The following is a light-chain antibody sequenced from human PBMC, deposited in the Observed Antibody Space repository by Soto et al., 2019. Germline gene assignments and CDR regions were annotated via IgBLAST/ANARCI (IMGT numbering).Light chain of an antibody. J-gene: IGLJ2*01. CDR2: EDY. CDR1: SGIIASNY. Sequence: NFMLTQPHSVSESPGKTVTISCTRSSGIIASNYVQWYQQRPGSAPTTVIFEDYQRPSGVPDRFFGSIDISSNSASLTISGLKTEDEAVYYCQSYDSSIVVFGGGTKLTVL. V-gene: IGLV6-57*03. CDR3: QSYDSSIVV.